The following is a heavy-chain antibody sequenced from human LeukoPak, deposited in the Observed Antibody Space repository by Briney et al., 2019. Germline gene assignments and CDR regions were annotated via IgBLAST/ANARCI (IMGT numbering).Heavy chain of an antibody. CDR1: GFTFSFYW. Sequence: GGSLRLSCAGPGFTFSFYWMSWVRQAPGKGLEWVANIKQDGSEEYYVDSVKGRFTISRDNTKNSLYLQMNSLRAEDTAVYYCTRDDTVTTRVGFIDWGQGTLVTVSS. CDR3: TRDDTVTTRVGFID. J-gene: IGHJ4*02. D-gene: IGHD4-17*01. CDR2: IKQDGSEE. V-gene: IGHV3-7*01.